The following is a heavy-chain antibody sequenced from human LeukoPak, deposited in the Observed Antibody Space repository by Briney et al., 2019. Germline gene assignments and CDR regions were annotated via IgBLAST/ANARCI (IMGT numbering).Heavy chain of an antibody. CDR3: ARGCGGSCYSGRDWFDP. V-gene: IGHV1-69*13. D-gene: IGHD2-15*01. CDR2: IIPIFGTA. Sequence: SVKLSCKASGGTFSSYANSWVRQAPGPGLEWMGGIIPIFGTANYAQKFQGRVTITADESTSTAYMELSSLRSEDTAVYYCARGCGGSCYSGRDWFDPWGQGTLVTVSS. J-gene: IGHJ5*02. CDR1: GGTFSSYA.